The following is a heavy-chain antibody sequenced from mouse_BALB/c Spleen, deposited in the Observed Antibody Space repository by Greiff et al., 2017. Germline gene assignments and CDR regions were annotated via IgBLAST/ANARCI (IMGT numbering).Heavy chain of an antibody. CDR1: GYTFTSYY. CDR3: ASGTENAMDY. V-gene: IGHV1S56*01. J-gene: IGHJ4*01. D-gene: IGHD4-1*01. CDR2: IYPGDGST. Sequence: QVQLQQSGPELVKPGASVKMSCKASGYTFTSYYIHWVKQRPGQGLEWIGWIYPGDGSTKYNEKFKGKTTLTADKSSSTAYMLLSSLTSEDSAIYFCASGTENAMDYWGQGTSVTVSS.